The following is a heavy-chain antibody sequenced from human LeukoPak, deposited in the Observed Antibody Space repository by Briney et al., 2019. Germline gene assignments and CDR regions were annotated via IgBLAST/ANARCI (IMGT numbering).Heavy chain of an antibody. J-gene: IGHJ4*02. V-gene: IGHV1-69*06. CDR2: IIPIFGTA. CDR1: GGTFSSYA. CDR3: ARERGRYSSGWEAFDY. D-gene: IGHD6-19*01. Sequence: ASVKVSCKASGGTFSSYAISWVRQAPGQGLEWMGGIIPIFGTANYAQKFQGRVTITADKSTSTAYMELRNLRSDDTAVYYCARERGRYSSGWEAFDYWGQGTLVTVSS.